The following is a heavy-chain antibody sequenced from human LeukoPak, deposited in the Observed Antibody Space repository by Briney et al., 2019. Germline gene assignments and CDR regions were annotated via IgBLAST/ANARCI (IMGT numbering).Heavy chain of an antibody. Sequence: ASVKVSCKASGYTFTNYYMHWVRQAPGHGLEWMGIINPSGGSTSYAQKSQGRVTMTRDTSTSTVYMELSSLRSGDTAVYYCARDVEMATITGGPSEYWGQGTLVTVSS. CDR2: INPSGGST. CDR3: ARDVEMATITGGPSEY. D-gene: IGHD5-24*01. CDR1: GYTFTNYY. J-gene: IGHJ4*02. V-gene: IGHV1-46*01.